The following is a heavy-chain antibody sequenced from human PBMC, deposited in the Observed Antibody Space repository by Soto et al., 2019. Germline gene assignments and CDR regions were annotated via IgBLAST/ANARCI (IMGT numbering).Heavy chain of an antibody. J-gene: IGHJ6*02. CDR3: AKSVGGLDGYDTDYYGMDV. D-gene: IGHD5-12*01. CDR2: IGGSGTGGRT. V-gene: IGHV3-23*01. Sequence: EVHLLESGGDLVQPGGSLRLSCTASGLTFSTYAMSWVRQAPGKGLEWVSAIGGSGTGGRTYYADSVKGRFTISRDNSKYTVYRQMSSLRADDTAVYYCAKSVGGLDGYDTDYYGMDVWGQGTTVTVSS. CDR1: GLTFSTYA.